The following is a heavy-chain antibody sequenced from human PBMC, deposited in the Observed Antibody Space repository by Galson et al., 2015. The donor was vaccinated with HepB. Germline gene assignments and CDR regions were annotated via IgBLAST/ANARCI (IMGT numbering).Heavy chain of an antibody. D-gene: IGHD2-2*01. J-gene: IGHJ2*01. V-gene: IGHV1-69*13. CDR2: IIPIFGAP. CDR1: GGTFSNYA. CDR3: AKTHTAGLSYWRFDL. Sequence: SVKVSCKASGGTFSNYAISWVRQAPGQGFEWMGGIIPIFGAPNYAQKFQGRVTITADESTSAADMELSSLRSEDTAVYYCAKTHTAGLSYWRFDLWGRGTLVVVTS.